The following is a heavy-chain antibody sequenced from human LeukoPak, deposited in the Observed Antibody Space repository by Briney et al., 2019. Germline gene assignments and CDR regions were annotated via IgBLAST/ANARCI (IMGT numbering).Heavy chain of an antibody. CDR3: ARIPFHGSGSFDY. D-gene: IGHD3-10*01. CDR1: GFTFSSYW. CDR2: IKQDGSEK. Sequence: GGSLRLSCAASGFTFSSYWMSWVRQAPGKGLEWVANIKQDGSEKYYVDSVKGRFTISRDNAKNSLYLQMNSLRAEDTAVYYCARIPFHGSGSFDYWGQGTLVTVSS. V-gene: IGHV3-7*03. J-gene: IGHJ4*02.